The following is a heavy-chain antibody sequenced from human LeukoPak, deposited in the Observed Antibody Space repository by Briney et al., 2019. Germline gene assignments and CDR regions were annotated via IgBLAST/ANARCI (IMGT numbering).Heavy chain of an antibody. J-gene: IGHJ4*02. Sequence: GEPLKISCKGSGYSFTSYGIGWVRQMPGEGLEWMGIIYPGDSDTRYSPSFQGQVTISADKSISTAYLQWSSLKASDTAMYYCARHIDYGGNPHFDYWGQGTLVTVSS. D-gene: IGHD4-23*01. CDR3: ARHIDYGGNPHFDY. V-gene: IGHV5-51*01. CDR2: IYPGDSDT. CDR1: GYSFTSYG.